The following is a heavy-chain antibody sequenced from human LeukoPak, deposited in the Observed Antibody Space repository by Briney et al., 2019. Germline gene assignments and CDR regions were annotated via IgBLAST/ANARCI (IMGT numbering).Heavy chain of an antibody. CDR2: MNPNSGNT. V-gene: IGHV1-8*01. CDR3: TRGSGGTGTTLGY. Sequence: ASVKVSCKASGYSFRNYGINWVRQATGQGLEWMGWMNPNSGNTGYAQKFQGRITITRNTSISTAYMELSSLRYEDTAVYYCTRGSGGTGTTLGYWGQGTLVTVSS. J-gene: IGHJ4*02. CDR1: GYSFRNYG. D-gene: IGHD1-1*01.